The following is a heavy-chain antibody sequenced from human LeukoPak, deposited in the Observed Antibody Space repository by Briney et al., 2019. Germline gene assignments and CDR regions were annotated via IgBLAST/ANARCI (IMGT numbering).Heavy chain of an antibody. D-gene: IGHD2-15*01. CDR3: VRETGTIGYYMDV. V-gene: IGHV3-74*01. CDR2: IHRDGGMT. Sequence: PGGYLRRYCAASGFTFTGNSMHWVRQGPGKGLVWVARIHRDGGMTRYADSVEGRFTISRDNTKNTLYLKMNSLRAEDTAIYYCVRETGTIGYYMDVWGKGTTVTVSS. CDR1: GFTFTGNS. J-gene: IGHJ6*03.